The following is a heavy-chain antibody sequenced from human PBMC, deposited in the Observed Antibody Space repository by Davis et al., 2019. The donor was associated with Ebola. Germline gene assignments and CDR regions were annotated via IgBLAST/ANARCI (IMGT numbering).Heavy chain of an antibody. CDR3: ARDRYYYYYYMDV. V-gene: IGHV3-33*01. J-gene: IGHJ6*03. CDR2: SVNDETTQ. Sequence: GESLKISCATSGFGLAPYGMHWVRQAPGKGLEWVSMSVNDETTQYYGDSVKGRFTISRDNAKNSLYLQMNSLRDEDTAVYHCARDRYYYYYYMDVWGKGTTVTVSS. CDR1: GFGLAPYG.